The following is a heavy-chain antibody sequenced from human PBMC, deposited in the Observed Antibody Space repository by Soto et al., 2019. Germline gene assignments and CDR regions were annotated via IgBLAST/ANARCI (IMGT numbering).Heavy chain of an antibody. CDR1: GFTFSSYE. CDR3: ARDFDRDGYNI. CDR2: ISSSGSTI. V-gene: IGHV3-48*03. J-gene: IGHJ4*02. Sequence: GGSLSLSCAASGFTFSSYEMNWVRQAPGKGLEWVSYISSSGSTIYYADSVKGRFTISRDNAKNSLYLQMNSLRAEDTAVYYCARDFDRDGYNIWGQGTLVTVSS. D-gene: IGHD5-12*01.